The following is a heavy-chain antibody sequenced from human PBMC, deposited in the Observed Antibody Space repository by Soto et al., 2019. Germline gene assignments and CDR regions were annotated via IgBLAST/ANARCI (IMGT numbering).Heavy chain of an antibody. CDR1: GGTFSSYT. Sequence: QVQLVQSGAEVKKPGSSVKVSCKASGGTFSSYTISWVRQAPGEGHEWMGRIIPLFGIATYAQKFQGRVTLTADKTKCTAFMELSSVTLEDTGVYYCAMSGCGSDYWGQGTLVTVSS. D-gene: IGHD6-19*01. CDR2: IIPLFGIA. J-gene: IGHJ4*02. CDR3: AMSGCGSDY. V-gene: IGHV1-69*02.